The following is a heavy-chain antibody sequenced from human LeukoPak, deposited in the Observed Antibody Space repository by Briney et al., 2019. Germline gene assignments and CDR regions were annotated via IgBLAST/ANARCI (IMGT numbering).Heavy chain of an antibody. CDR1: GFTFSSYS. CDR3: ARAVGGGNSGYYYYYMDV. CDR2: ISSSSSTI. D-gene: IGHD4-23*01. V-gene: IGHV3-48*01. Sequence: GGSLRLSCAASGFTFSSYSMNWARQAPGKGLEWVSYISSSSSTIYYADSVKGRFTISRDNAKNSLYLQMNSLRAEDTAVYYCARAVGGGNSGYYYYYMDVWGKGTTVTVSS. J-gene: IGHJ6*03.